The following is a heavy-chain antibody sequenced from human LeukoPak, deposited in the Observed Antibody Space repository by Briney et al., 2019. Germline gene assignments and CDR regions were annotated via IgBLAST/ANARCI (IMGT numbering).Heavy chain of an antibody. Sequence: SGGSLRLSCAASGFTFSSYGMHWVRQAPGKGLEWVAFIRYDGSNKYYTDSVKGRFTISRDNSKNTLYLQMNSLRAEDTAVYYCAKGRRWEASYYYYYMDVWGKGTTVTISS. V-gene: IGHV3-30*02. CDR1: GFTFSSYG. D-gene: IGHD1-26*01. CDR3: AKGRRWEASYYYYYMDV. CDR2: IRYDGSNK. J-gene: IGHJ6*03.